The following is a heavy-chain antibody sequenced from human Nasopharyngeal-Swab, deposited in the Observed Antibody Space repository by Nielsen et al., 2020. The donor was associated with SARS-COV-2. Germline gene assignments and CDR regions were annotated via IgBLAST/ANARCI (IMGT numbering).Heavy chain of an antibody. CDR1: RVSITSQY. Sequence: SETLSLTCTVSRVSITSQYWSWLRQPPGKGLEWIGYIYGSGSTTYNPSLKSRVIISVDMSNNQLSLRMTSVTAADTAVYYCARDSLVAEWLGYYFYGMDVWGQGTTVIVSS. CDR2: IYGSGST. J-gene: IGHJ6*02. D-gene: IGHD3-3*01. CDR3: ARDSLVAEWLGYYFYGMDV. V-gene: IGHV4-59*11.